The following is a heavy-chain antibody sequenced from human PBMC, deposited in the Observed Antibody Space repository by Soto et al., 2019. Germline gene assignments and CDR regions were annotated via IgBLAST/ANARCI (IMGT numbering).Heavy chain of an antibody. J-gene: IGHJ4*02. CDR1: GGLFSSYP. CDR3: ARGGSGYTWFNEF. V-gene: IGHV1-69*01. CDR2: IIPVFQTA. Sequence: QEQLXXXXAEVKKPGSSVKVSCKASGGLFSSYPISWVRQVPGXXLEWMGGIIPVFQTAYYTQRFQGRVTITADESTNTAYMELSSLRSEDTAIYYCARGGSGYTWFNEFWGQGTLVTVSS. D-gene: IGHD3-22*01.